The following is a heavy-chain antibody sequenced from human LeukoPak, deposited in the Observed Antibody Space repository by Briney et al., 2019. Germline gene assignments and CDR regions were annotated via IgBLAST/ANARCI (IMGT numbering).Heavy chain of an antibody. Sequence: GASVKVSCKASGYTFTGYYMHWVRQAPGQGLEWMGWINPNSGGTNYAQKFQGRVTMTRDTSISTAYMELSRLRSDDTAVYYCARKRLGITDAFDIWGQGTMVTVSS. J-gene: IGHJ3*02. D-gene: IGHD6-25*01. CDR1: GYTFTGYY. V-gene: IGHV1-2*02. CDR2: INPNSGGT. CDR3: ARKRLGITDAFDI.